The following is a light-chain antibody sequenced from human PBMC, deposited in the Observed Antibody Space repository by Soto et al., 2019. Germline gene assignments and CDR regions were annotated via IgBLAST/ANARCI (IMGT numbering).Light chain of an antibody. V-gene: IGKV3-15*01. Sequence: EKVMTQSPATLSVSPGERATLSCRASQNVKTRLAWYQQKPGQAPRLLIYDAFTRATGIPARFSGSASGTVFTLTISSLQSEDFAVYYCQQYDEWPLTFGGGTKVEIK. CDR3: QQYDEWPLT. J-gene: IGKJ4*01. CDR2: DAF. CDR1: QNVKTR.